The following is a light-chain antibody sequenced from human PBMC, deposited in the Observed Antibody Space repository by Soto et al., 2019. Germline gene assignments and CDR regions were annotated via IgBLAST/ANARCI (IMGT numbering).Light chain of an antibody. CDR2: GIS. CDR1: QSVNSN. CDR3: QQHGQWPIT. Sequence: EIVMTQSPATLSVSPGERATLSCRASQSVNSNYLAWYQQTPGQAPRLLIYGISKRATDIPDRFSGSGSGTEFTLTISSLQPEDFATYYCQQHGQWPITFGQGTRLEIK. J-gene: IGKJ5*01. V-gene: IGKV3D-15*01.